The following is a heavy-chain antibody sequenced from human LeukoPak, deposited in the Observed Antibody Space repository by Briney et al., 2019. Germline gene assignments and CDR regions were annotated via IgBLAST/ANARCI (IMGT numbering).Heavy chain of an antibody. Sequence: GGSLRLSCAASGFTFSNYFMNWVRQAPGKGLEWVSSITSRSSYTYYADSVKGRFTISRDNAKNSLYLQMNSLRAEDTAVYYCARDPIAAAASGGDYWGQGTPVTVSS. CDR2: ITSRSSYT. J-gene: IGHJ4*02. V-gene: IGHV3-21*01. CDR3: ARDPIAAAASGGDY. D-gene: IGHD6-13*01. CDR1: GFTFSNYF.